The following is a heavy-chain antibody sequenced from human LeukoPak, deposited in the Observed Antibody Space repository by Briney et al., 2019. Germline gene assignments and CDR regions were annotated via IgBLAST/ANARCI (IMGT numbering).Heavy chain of an antibody. Sequence: ASVKVSCKASGYTFTGYYMHWVRQAPGQGLEWMGWINPNSGGTNYAQKFQGRVTMTRDTSISTAYMELSRLRSDDTAVYYYARVSSIAAVLYDYWGQGTLVTVSS. J-gene: IGHJ4*02. D-gene: IGHD6-13*01. CDR2: INPNSGGT. CDR3: ARVSSIAAVLYDY. CDR1: GYTFTGYY. V-gene: IGHV1-2*02.